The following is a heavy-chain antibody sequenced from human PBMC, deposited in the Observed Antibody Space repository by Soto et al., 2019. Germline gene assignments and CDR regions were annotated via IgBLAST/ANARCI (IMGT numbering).Heavy chain of an antibody. D-gene: IGHD3-10*01. CDR3: AKTRGGMIYGISVYGMDV. J-gene: IGHJ6*02. Sequence: EVQLLESGGGFIHPGGSLRLSCAASGFSFSSFAMNWVRQAPGKGLEWVSIISGSADSTFYADSVKGRFTISRDNSKSTLYLQINSLRAEDTAVYYCAKTRGGMIYGISVYGMDVWGQGITVTVSS. CDR2: ISGSADST. V-gene: IGHV3-23*01. CDR1: GFSFSSFA.